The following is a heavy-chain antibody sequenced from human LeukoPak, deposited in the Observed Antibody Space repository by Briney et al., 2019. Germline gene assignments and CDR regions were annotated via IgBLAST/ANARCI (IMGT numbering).Heavy chain of an antibody. CDR3: AKDPYGDYVRYFDY. CDR2: ISGSGGST. V-gene: IGHV3-23*01. J-gene: IGHJ4*02. D-gene: IGHD4-17*01. CDR1: GFTFRSYA. Sequence: GGSLRLSCAASGFTFRSYAMTWVRQAPGKGLEWVSGISGSGGSTYYADSVKGRFTISRDNSKNTLFLQMNSLRAEDTAVYYCAKDPYGDYVRYFDYWGQGILVTVSS.